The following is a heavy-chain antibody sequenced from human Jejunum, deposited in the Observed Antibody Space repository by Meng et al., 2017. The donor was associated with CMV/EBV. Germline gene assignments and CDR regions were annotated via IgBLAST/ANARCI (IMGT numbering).Heavy chain of an antibody. CDR2: IYYSGST. J-gene: IGHJ4*02. V-gene: IGHV4-59*01. CDR1: GGSISPYY. CDR3: ARANSGFGGNFDY. Sequence: VSGGSISPYYWSLIRQPPGKGLEWLGYIYYSGSTNYNPSLKSRVTISLDTSKNQFSLKLSSVTAADTAVYYCARANSGFGGNFDYWGQGTLVTVSS. D-gene: IGHD4-23*01.